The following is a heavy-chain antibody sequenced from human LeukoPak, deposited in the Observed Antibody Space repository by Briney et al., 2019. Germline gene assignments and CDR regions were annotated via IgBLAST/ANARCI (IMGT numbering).Heavy chain of an antibody. Sequence: GGSLGLSCAASGFTFSSYAMSWVRQAPGKGLEWVSAISGSGGSTYYADSVKGRFTISRDNSKNTLYLQMNSLRAEDTAVYYCAKLARVVVVIGYFQHWGQGTLVTVSS. V-gene: IGHV3-23*01. D-gene: IGHD3-22*01. CDR3: AKLARVVVVIGYFQH. CDR1: GFTFSSYA. CDR2: ISGSGGST. J-gene: IGHJ1*01.